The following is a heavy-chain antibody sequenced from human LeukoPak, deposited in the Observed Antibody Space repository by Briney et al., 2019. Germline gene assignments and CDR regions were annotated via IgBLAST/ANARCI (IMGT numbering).Heavy chain of an antibody. CDR1: GYTLTELS. D-gene: IGHD4-23*01. V-gene: IGHV1-24*01. CDR2: FDPEDGET. Sequence: GASVKVSCKVSGYTLTELSMHWVRQAPGKGLEWMGGFDPEDGETIYAQKFQGRVTMTEDTSTDTAYMELSSLRSEDTAAYYCATDQSGGNSVGYWGQGTLVTVSS. CDR3: ATDQSGGNSVGY. J-gene: IGHJ4*02.